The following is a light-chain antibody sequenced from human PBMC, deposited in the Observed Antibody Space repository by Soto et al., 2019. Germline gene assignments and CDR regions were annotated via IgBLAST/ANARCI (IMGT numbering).Light chain of an antibody. V-gene: IGLV2-14*01. Sequence: SALTQPASVSGSPGQSITISCTGTSSDVGGYDYVSWYQLHPGKAPKLMVFEVNNRPSGVSYRFSGSKSGNTASLTISGLQAEDEADYFCSSYSISTAYLFGTGTKLTVL. CDR2: EVN. CDR1: SSDVGGYDY. J-gene: IGLJ1*01. CDR3: SSYSISTAYL.